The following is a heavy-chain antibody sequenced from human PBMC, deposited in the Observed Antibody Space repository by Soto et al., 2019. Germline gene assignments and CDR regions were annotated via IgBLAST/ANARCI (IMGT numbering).Heavy chain of an antibody. J-gene: IGHJ4*02. CDR2: IYDSGST. V-gene: IGHV4-30-2*01. Sequence: SETLSLTCAVSGGSISRGGFSWSWIRQPPGKGLEWIGHIYDSGSTYYNPSLRSRVTISVDRSKNQFSLKLSSVTAADTAVYSCERAGDIFYERSTYDRAVFDSWGQGTLVTVSS. CDR1: GGSISRGGFS. CDR3: ERAGDIFYERSTYDRAVFDS. D-gene: IGHD3-22*01.